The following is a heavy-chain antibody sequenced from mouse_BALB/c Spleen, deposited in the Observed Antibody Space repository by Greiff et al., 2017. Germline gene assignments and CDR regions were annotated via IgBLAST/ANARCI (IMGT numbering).Heavy chain of an antibody. J-gene: IGHJ4*01. CDR3: AREEDYFYYAMDY. Sequence: LQQPGAELVKPGASVKMSCKASGYTFTSYNMHWVKQTPGQGLEWIGAIYPGNGDTSYNQKFKGKATLTADKSSSTAYMQLSSLTSEDSAVYYCAREEDYFYYAMDYWGQGTSVTVSS. CDR1: GYTFTSYN. D-gene: IGHD1-1*01. CDR2: IYPGNGDT. V-gene: IGHV1-12*01.